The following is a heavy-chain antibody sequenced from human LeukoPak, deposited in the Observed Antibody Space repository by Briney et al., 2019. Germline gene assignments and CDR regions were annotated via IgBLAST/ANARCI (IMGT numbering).Heavy chain of an antibody. Sequence: GGSLRLSCAASGFTFSNAWMSWVRQAPGKGLEWVGRIKSKTDGGTTDYAAPVKGKFTISRDDSKNTLYLQMNSLKTEDTAMYYCTTESSFSWGAAVHYFDYWGQGTLLTVSS. CDR2: IKSKTDGGTT. J-gene: IGHJ4*02. D-gene: IGHD6-13*01. V-gene: IGHV3-15*01. CDR3: TTESSFSWGAAVHYFDY. CDR1: GFTFSNAW.